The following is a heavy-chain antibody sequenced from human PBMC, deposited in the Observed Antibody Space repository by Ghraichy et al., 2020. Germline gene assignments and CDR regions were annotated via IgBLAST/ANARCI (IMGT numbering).Heavy chain of an antibody. CDR2: IDHTGST. J-gene: IGHJ4*02. CDR3: ARDNIALVTVSAASLFDS. D-gene: IGHD2-2*01. CDR1: GGSFSGYF. Sequence: SQTLSLTCAVYGGSFSGYFWSWIRQPPGKGLEWIGDIDHTGSTNYNPSLRSRVSISLDRSKIQLSLKVTSVTAADTAVYFCARDNIALVTVSAASLFDSWGQGTLVTVSS. V-gene: IGHV4-34*01.